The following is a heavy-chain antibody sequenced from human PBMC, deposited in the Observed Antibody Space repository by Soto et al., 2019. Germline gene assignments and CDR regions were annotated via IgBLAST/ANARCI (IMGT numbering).Heavy chain of an antibody. CDR3: ARVLVRGFYYYYYGMDV. CDR2: INPSGGST. J-gene: IGHJ6*02. V-gene: IGHV1-46*01. D-gene: IGHD3-10*01. Sequence: ASVKVSCKASGYTFTSYYMHWVRQAPGQGLEWMGIINPSGGSTSYAQKFQGRVTMTRDTSTSTVYMELSSLRSEDTAVYYCARVLVRGFYYYYYGMDVWGQGTTVTVSS. CDR1: GYTFTSYY.